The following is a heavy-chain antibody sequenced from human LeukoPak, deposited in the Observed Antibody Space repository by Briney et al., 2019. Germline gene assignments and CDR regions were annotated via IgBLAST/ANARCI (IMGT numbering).Heavy chain of an antibody. D-gene: IGHD5-12*01. J-gene: IGHJ4*02. Sequence: PSETLSLTCTVSGGTISSYYWSWIRQPPGKGLEWIGYIYYSGSTNYNPSLKSRVTISVDTSKNQFSLKLSSVTAADTAVYYCARGYSGYDLLYWGQGTLVTVSS. V-gene: IGHV4-59*08. CDR3: ARGYSGYDLLY. CDR1: GGTISSYY. CDR2: IYYSGST.